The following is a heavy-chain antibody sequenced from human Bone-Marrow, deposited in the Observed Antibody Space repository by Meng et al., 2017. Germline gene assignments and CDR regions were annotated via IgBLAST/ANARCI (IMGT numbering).Heavy chain of an antibody. D-gene: IGHD5-18*01. CDR2: IYYSGST. J-gene: IGHJ6*02. V-gene: IGHV4-59*01. CDR3: ARDYSGYSYGYGYYYGMDV. Sequence: SETLSLTCTVSGGSISSYYWSWIRQPPGKGLEWIGYIYYSGSTNYNPSLKSRVTISVDTPKNQFSLKLSSVTAADTAVYYCARDYSGYSYGYGYYYGMDVWGQGTTVTVSS. CDR1: GGSISSYY.